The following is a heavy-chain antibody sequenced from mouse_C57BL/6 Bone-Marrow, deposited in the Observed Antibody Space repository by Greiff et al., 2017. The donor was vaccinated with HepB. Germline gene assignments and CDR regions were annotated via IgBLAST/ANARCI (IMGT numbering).Heavy chain of an antibody. D-gene: IGHD2-4*01. J-gene: IGHJ3*01. CDR1: GFSLTSYG. V-gene: IGHV2-2*01. CDR3: ARRGGYDYDSFAY. CDR2: IWSGGST. Sequence: VKLMESGPGLVQPSQSLSITCTVSGFSLTSYGVHWVRQSPGKGLEWLGVIWSGGSTDYNAAFISRLSISKDNSKSQVFFKMNSLQADDTAIYYCARRGGYDYDSFAYWGQGTLVTVSA.